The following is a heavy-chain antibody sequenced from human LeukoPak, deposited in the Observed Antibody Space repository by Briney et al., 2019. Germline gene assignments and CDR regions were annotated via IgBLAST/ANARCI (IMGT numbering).Heavy chain of an antibody. CDR1: GYTFTSYG. V-gene: IGHV1-18*01. CDR3: ARDPWGSAYDSSGYGMDV. Sequence: ASVKVSCKASGYTFTSYGINWVRQAPGQGLEWMGWISVYSGNTNYAQKLQGRVAITTDTSTSTAYMELRSLRSDDTAVYYCARDPWGSAYDSSGYGMDVWGQGTTVTVSS. J-gene: IGHJ6*02. CDR2: ISVYSGNT. D-gene: IGHD3-22*01.